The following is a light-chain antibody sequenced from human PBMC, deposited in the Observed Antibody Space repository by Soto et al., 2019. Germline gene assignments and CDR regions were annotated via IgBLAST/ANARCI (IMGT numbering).Light chain of an antibody. CDR1: QSISVW. V-gene: IGKV1-5*03. CDR2: KAS. Sequence: DIQMTQSPSTLSASVGDRVTITCRASQSISVWLAWYQQKAGKAPNLLIYKASRLESGVPSRFSGSGSGTDFTLTISSLEPEDFAVYYCQQRNNWPPVTFGGGTKVDIK. CDR3: QQRNNWPPVT. J-gene: IGKJ4*01.